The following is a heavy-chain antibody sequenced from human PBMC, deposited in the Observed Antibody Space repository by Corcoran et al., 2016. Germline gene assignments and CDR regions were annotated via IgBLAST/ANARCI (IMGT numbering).Heavy chain of an antibody. CDR2: IKQDGSEK. V-gene: IGHV3-7*01. J-gene: IGHJ6*02. D-gene: IGHD2-2*01. CDR3: ASEHQLLPWGYCYYGMDV. CDR1: GFTFSSNW. Sequence: EVQLVESGGGLVQPGGSLRLSCAASGFTFSSNWMSWVRQAPGKGLEWVANIKQDGSEKYYVDSVKGRFTISRDNAKNSLYLQMNSLRAEDTAVYYCASEHQLLPWGYCYYGMDVWGQGTTVTVSS.